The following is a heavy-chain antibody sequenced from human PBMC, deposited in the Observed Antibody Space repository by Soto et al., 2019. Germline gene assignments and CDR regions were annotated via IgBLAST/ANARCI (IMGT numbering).Heavy chain of an antibody. CDR3: GRVPDYDSSGYYGFGYDY. CDR1: VGSISSYY. Sequence: SENLSLTCTVSVGSISSYYWSWVRQPPGKGLEWNGYIYYSGSTNYNPSLKSRVTISVDTSKKPISLKLSSVTAADTAVYYCGRVPDYDSSGYYGFGYDYWGQGTLVTVSS. J-gene: IGHJ4*02. V-gene: IGHV4-59*01. CDR2: IYYSGST. D-gene: IGHD3-22*01.